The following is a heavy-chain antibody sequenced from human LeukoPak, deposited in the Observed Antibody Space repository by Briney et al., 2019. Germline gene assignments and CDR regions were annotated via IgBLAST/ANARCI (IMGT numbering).Heavy chain of an antibody. V-gene: IGHV1-69*01. J-gene: IGHJ6*04. CDR2: VIPIFGTA. D-gene: IGHD3-9*01. CDR1: GGTFSSYA. Sequence: SVKVSCKASGGTFSSYAISRVRQAPGQGLEWMGGVIPIFGTANYAQKFQGRVTITADESTSTAYMELSSLRSEDTAVYYCARASRYYDILTGYYRSYYYYGMDVWGKGTTVTVSS. CDR3: ARASRYYDILTGYYRSYYYYGMDV.